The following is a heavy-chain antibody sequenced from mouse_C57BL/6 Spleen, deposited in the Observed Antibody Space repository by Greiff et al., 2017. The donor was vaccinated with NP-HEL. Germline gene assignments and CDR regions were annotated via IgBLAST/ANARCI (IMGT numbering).Heavy chain of an antibody. Sequence: QVTLKVSGAELVRPGASVTLSCKASGYTFTDYEMHWVKQTPVHGLEWIGAIDPETGGTASNQKFKGKAILTADKYSSTAYMELRSLTSEDSAVYYCTRWEIFITTVVASPYAMDYWGQGTSVTVSS. J-gene: IGHJ4*01. CDR3: TRWEIFITTVVASPYAMDY. V-gene: IGHV1-15*01. CDR2: IDPETGGT. D-gene: IGHD1-1*01. CDR1: GYTFTDYE.